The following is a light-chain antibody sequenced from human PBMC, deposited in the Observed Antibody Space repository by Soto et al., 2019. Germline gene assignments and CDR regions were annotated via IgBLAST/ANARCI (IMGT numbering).Light chain of an antibody. V-gene: IGLV1-40*01. CDR1: RSNIGAGYD. CDR2: GNT. Sequence: QSVLTQPPSVSGAPGQRVTISCTGSRSNIGAGYDVHWYQQLPGPAPKLLIYGNTNRPSGVPDRFSGSKSGTSASLAITGLQAEDEAEYYCQSYYSSLSGSRVLFGGGTKLTVL. J-gene: IGLJ2*01. CDR3: QSYYSSLSGSRVL.